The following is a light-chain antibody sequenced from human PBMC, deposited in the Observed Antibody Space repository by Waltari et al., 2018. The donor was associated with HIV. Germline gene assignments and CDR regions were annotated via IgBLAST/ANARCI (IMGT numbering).Light chain of an antibody. J-gene: IGLJ2*01. CDR2: DFT. CDR3: SSYTTSRTVV. CDR1: SNYVSGYNH. V-gene: IGLV2-14*03. Sequence: SALTQPPSVSGSPGQSITLPCTGTSNYVSGYNHVPWYQQHPGKAPKLMVYDFTNRPSGVSNRFSGSKSGNTAFLTISGLQAEDEADYYCSSYTTSRTVVFGGGTKLTVL.